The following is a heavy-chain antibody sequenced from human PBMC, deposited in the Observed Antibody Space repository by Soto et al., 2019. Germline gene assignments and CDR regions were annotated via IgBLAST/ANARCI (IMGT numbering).Heavy chain of an antibody. CDR1: GGSFIGYY. D-gene: IGHD1-20*01. CDR3: ARVWAYNWNRSQGWFDP. Sequence: SETLSLTCAVYGGSFIGYYWSWSRQPPGKGLEWIGEINHSGSTNYNPSLKSRVTISVDTSKNQFSLKLSSVTAADTAVYYCARVWAYNWNRSQGWFDPWGQGTLVTVPS. V-gene: IGHV4-34*01. CDR2: INHSGST. J-gene: IGHJ5*02.